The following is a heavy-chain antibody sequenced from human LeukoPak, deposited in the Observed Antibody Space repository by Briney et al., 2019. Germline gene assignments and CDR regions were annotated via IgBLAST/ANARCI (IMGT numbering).Heavy chain of an antibody. D-gene: IGHD6-19*01. V-gene: IGHV3-74*01. CDR2: INSDGSSA. CDR3: ARVSSVWDAFDI. Sequence: GGSLRLSCAASGFTFSNAWMHWVRQAPGKGLVWVSRINSDGSSASYADSVKGQFTISRDNAKNTLYLQMNSLRAEDTAVYYCARVSSVWDAFDIWGQGTVVTVSS. CDR1: GFTFSNAW. J-gene: IGHJ3*02.